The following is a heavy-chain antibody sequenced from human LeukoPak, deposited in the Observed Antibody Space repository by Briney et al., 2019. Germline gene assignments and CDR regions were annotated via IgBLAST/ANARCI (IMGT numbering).Heavy chain of an antibody. D-gene: IGHD2-15*01. CDR3: AKATLVVVAATLFDY. J-gene: IGHJ4*02. V-gene: IGHV3-9*01. CDR1: GFTFDDYA. CDR2: ISWNSGSI. Sequence: PGGSLRLSCAASGFTFDDYAMHWVRQAPGKGLEWVSGISWNSGSIGYADSVKGRFTISRDNAKNSLYLQMNSLRAEDTALYYCAKATLVVVAATLFDYWGQGTLVTVSS.